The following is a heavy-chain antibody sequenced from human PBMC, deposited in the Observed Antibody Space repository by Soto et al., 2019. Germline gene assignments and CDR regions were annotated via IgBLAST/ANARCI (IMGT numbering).Heavy chain of an antibody. CDR3: ARDKITGLFDY. Sequence: SETLSVTCAVYGGSFSGYYWTWIRQPPGTGLEWIGEINHSGSTNYNPSLKSRVTISVDTSKNQFSLKLTSVTAADTAVYYCARDKITGLFDYWGQGTLIT. J-gene: IGHJ4*02. D-gene: IGHD2-8*02. CDR1: GGSFSGYY. V-gene: IGHV4-34*01. CDR2: INHSGST.